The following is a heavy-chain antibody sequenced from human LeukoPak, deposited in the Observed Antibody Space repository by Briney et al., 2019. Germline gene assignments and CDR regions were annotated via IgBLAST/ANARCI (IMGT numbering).Heavy chain of an antibody. CDR2: IWYDGSSK. CDR3: ARSQSSSLIDY. D-gene: IGHD6-13*01. CDR1: GFSFSAYG. V-gene: IGHV3-33*01. Sequence: KPGRSLRLSCAASGFSFSAYGVHWVRQAPGKGLEWVAVIWYDGSSKDYADSVKVRFTLSRDNSKNTLYLQMNSLTVEDTAVYYCARSQSSSLIDYWGQGTLVTVSS. J-gene: IGHJ4*02.